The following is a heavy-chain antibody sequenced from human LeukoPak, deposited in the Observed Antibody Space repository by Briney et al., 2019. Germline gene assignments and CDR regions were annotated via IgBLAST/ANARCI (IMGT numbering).Heavy chain of an antibody. CDR1: GISFSAHG. V-gene: IGHV3-33*01. J-gene: IGHJ4*02. CDR2: IRFDGSNI. D-gene: IGHD1-26*01. CDR3: VRDGVGATTYFGYFDH. Sequence: GGSLRLSCAASGISFSAHGMHWVRQAPGKGLEWAAIIRFDGSNIHYADSVKGRFTISRDNSKNTLYLQMNSLRAEDTAVYYCVRDGVGATTYFGYFDHWGQGNLVTVS.